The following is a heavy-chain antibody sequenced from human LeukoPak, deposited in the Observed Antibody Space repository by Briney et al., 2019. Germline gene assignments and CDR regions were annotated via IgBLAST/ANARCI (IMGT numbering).Heavy chain of an antibody. D-gene: IGHD2-8*02. CDR2: IYYSGST. V-gene: IGHV4-59*01. Sequence: SETLSLTCTVSGGSISSYYWSWIRQPPGKGLEWIGYIYYSGSTNYNPFLKSRVTISVDTSKNQFSLKLSSVTAADTAVYYCARVEFGVVSWYFDLWGRGTLVTVSS. CDR1: GGSISSYY. CDR3: ARVEFGVVSWYFDL. J-gene: IGHJ2*01.